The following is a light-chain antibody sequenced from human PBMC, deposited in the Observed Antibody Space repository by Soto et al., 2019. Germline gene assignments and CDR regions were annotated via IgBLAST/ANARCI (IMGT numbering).Light chain of an antibody. CDR3: QQRNTCLLT. CDR2: YAS. Sequence: EIVLTQSPSTLSLSPGERATLSCRASQSVGGFLAWYQQKSGKTPRLLIYYASNREPGIPARFSGSGSGTDFTLTISSLQPEDFATYYCQQRNTCLLTFGQGTKLDIK. CDR1: QSVGGF. V-gene: IGKV3-11*01. J-gene: IGKJ1*01.